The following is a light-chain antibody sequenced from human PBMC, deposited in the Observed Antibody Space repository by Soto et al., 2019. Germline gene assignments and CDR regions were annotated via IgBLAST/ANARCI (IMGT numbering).Light chain of an antibody. Sequence: ETVMTQSPATLSVSPGERATLSCRASETVGSHLAWYQQKPGQAPRLLIYGASTRATDVPARFSGSGSGTEFTLTISSLQSEDFAVYHCQQYNNWPPWTFGQGTKVEIK. CDR3: QQYNNWPPWT. V-gene: IGKV3-15*01. J-gene: IGKJ1*01. CDR2: GAS. CDR1: ETVGSH.